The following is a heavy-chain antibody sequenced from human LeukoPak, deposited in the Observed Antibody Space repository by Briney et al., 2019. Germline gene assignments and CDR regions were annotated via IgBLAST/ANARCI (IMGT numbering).Heavy chain of an antibody. CDR1: GYTFTSYG. J-gene: IGHJ5*02. CDR3: ARGGYYDSSGYIWFDP. Sequence: ASVKVSCKASGYTFTSYGISWVRQAPGQGLEWMGWISAYNGNTNYAQKLQGRVTMTTDTSTSTAYVELRSLRSDDTAVYYCARGGYYDSSGYIWFDPWGQGTLVTVSS. V-gene: IGHV1-18*01. CDR2: ISAYNGNT. D-gene: IGHD3-22*01.